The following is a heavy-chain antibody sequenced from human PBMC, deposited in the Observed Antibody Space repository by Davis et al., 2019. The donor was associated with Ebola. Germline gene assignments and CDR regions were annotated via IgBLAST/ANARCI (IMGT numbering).Heavy chain of an antibody. CDR1: GFTFSSYA. V-gene: IGHV3-23*01. J-gene: IGHJ6*02. CDR3: AKDSYVGSGGYYYYGMDV. CDR2: ISGSGGST. D-gene: IGHD3-10*01. Sequence: GESLKISCAASGFTFSSYAMSWVRQAPGKGLEWVSAISGSGGSTYYADSVKGRFTISRDNSKNTLYLQMNSLRAEDTAVYYCAKDSYVGSGGYYYYGMDVWGQGTTVTVSS.